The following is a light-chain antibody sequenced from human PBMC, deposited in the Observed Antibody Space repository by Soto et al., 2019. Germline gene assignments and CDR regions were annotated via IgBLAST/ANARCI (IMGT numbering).Light chain of an antibody. V-gene: IGLV1-47*02. CDR1: DSNIGNNF. CDR2: LND. CDR3: SAWDDSLSGPV. Sequence: QSAVTQPPSASGTPGQRVTISCSGSDSNIGNNFVYWYQHVPGTAPKLVIYLNDRRPSGVPDRFSGSKSGTSASLAISGLRSEDEADYYCSAWDDSLSGPVFGGGTKVTVL. J-gene: IGLJ2*01.